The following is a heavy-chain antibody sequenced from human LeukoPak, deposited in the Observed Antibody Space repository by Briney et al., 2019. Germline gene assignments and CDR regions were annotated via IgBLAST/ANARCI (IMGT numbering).Heavy chain of an antibody. CDR3: AAYSIAAVGNEYYFDY. CDR2: IYYSGST. J-gene: IGHJ4*02. Sequence: SETLSLTCTVSGGSISSYYWSWIRQPPGKGLEWIGYIYYSGSTSYNPSLKSRVSISVDTSKNQFSLKLNSVTAADTAVYYCAAYSIAAVGNEYYFDYWGQGTLVTVSS. CDR1: GGSISSYY. V-gene: IGHV4-59*12. D-gene: IGHD6-13*01.